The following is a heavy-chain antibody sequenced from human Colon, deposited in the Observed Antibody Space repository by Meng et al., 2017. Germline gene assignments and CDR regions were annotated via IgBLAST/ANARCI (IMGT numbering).Heavy chain of an antibody. Sequence: LRLSCAISGDSVSSNSATWNWIRQSPSRGLEWLGRTYYRSKWYNDYAVSVKSRITINPDTSKNQFSLQLNSVTPEDTAVYYCAREAAAGTENWFDPWGQGNLVTVSS. CDR2: TYYRSKWYN. J-gene: IGHJ5*02. CDR1: GDSVSSNSAT. CDR3: AREAAAGTENWFDP. D-gene: IGHD6-13*01. V-gene: IGHV6-1*01.